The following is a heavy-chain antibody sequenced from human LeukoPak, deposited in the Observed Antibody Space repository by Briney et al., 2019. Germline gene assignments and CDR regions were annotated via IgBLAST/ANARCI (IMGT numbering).Heavy chain of an antibody. D-gene: IGHD4-23*01. CDR3: ARENNDYGGKKAFDY. V-gene: IGHV4-30-4*01. CDR1: GGSSRSGDXF. Sequence: SETLSLTCAVSGGSSRSGDXFWSWIRQPPGKGXEXIXXIHYSGNTYYNPSLKSRVSISVDTSKNQFSLKLSSVTAADTAVYYCARENNDYGGKKAFDYWGQGTLVTASS. J-gene: IGHJ4*02. CDR2: IHYSGNT.